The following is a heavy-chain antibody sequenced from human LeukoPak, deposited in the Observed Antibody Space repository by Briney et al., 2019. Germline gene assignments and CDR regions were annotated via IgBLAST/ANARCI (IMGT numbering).Heavy chain of an antibody. J-gene: IGHJ4*02. Sequence: GGSLRLSCAASGFTFSSYGMHWVRQAPGKGLEWVAVIWYVGSNKYYADSVKGRFTISRDNSKNTLYLQMNSLRAEDTAVYYCAKDSVGYDFWSGYSHFDYWGQGTLVTVSS. CDR1: GFTFSSYG. D-gene: IGHD3-3*01. CDR2: IWYVGSNK. V-gene: IGHV3-33*06. CDR3: AKDSVGYDFWSGYSHFDY.